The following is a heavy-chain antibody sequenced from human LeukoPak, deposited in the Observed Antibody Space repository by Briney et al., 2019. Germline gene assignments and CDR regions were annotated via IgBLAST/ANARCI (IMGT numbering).Heavy chain of an antibody. CDR3: ANGGGGF. CDR1: RFTFSSYV. J-gene: IGHJ4*02. Sequence: GGSVRLSCAASRFTFSSYVMSWVRQAPGKGLEWVSSISVSGTGTFSADSVRGRFIISRDNSKKTVYLQMNSLRVEDTAVYYCANGGGGFWGQGTLVTVSS. V-gene: IGHV3-23*01. CDR2: ISVSGTGT. D-gene: IGHD3-16*01.